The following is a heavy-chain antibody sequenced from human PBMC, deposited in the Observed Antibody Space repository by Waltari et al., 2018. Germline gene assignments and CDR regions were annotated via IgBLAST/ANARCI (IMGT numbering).Heavy chain of an antibody. CDR2: IKQDGSEK. Sequence: EVQLVESGGGLVQPGGSLSLACAASGFPFSSYWMSWVRQAPGKGLEGVAKIKQDGSEKYYVDSVKGRFTISRDNAKNSLYLQMNSLRAEDTAVYYCARGAAGFDYWGQGTLVTVSS. D-gene: IGHD6-13*01. CDR1: GFPFSSYW. V-gene: IGHV3-7*01. CDR3: ARGAAGFDY. J-gene: IGHJ4*02.